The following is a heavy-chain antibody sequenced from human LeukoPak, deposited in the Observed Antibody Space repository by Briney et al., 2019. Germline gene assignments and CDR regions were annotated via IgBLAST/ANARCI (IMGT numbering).Heavy chain of an antibody. D-gene: IGHD2-15*01. V-gene: IGHV4-4*07. Sequence: SETLSLTCTVSGGSISGYYWSWIRQPAGKGLEWIGRIYTSGSTNYNPSLKSRVTMSVDTSKNQFSLKLTSVTTADTAVYYCARGYCSGGSCYIFDYWGQGSLVTVSS. J-gene: IGHJ4*02. CDR1: GGSISGYY. CDR2: IYTSGST. CDR3: ARGYCSGGSCYIFDY.